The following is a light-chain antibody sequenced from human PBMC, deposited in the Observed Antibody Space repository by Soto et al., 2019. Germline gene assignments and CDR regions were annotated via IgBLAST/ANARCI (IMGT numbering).Light chain of an antibody. Sequence: DIQMTQSPSTLSASVGDRVTITCRASQSVSSWLGWYQQKPGQAPKLLVYKASTLENGGPSRVIGSGSGTDFTLTIGSLDTDGFATYYCQHYHSYSCAFGQGTKLEIE. CDR2: KAS. CDR1: QSVSSW. V-gene: IGKV1-5*03. J-gene: IGKJ2*02. CDR3: QHYHSYSCA.